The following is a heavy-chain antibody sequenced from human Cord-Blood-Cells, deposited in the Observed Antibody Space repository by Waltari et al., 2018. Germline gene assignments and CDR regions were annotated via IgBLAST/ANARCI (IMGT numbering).Heavy chain of an antibody. V-gene: IGHV1-2*04. CDR1: GYTFTGYY. J-gene: IGHJ6*02. Sequence: QVQLVQSGAEVKKPGASVKVSCKASGYTFTGYYMHWVRQAPGQGLEWMGWINPNSGGTNYAQKFQGWVTMTRDTSISTAYMELSRLRSDDTAVYYCARDLKQTGIRGFYYGMDVWGQGTTVTVSS. D-gene: IGHD3-10*01. CDR2: INPNSGGT. CDR3: ARDLKQTGIRGFYYGMDV.